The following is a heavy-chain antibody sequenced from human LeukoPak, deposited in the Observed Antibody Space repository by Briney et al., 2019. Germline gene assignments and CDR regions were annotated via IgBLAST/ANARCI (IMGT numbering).Heavy chain of an antibody. CDR2: IYSGGST. V-gene: IGHV3-66*01. Sequence: GGSLRLSCAASGFTVSSNYMSWVRQAPGKGLEWVSVIYSGGSTYYADSVKGRFTISRDNAKNSLYLQMNSLRAEDTAVYYCARDGYYYDFWSGYYREDYGMDVWGQGTTVTVSS. J-gene: IGHJ6*02. CDR1: GFTVSSNY. D-gene: IGHD3-3*01. CDR3: ARDGYYYDFWSGYYREDYGMDV.